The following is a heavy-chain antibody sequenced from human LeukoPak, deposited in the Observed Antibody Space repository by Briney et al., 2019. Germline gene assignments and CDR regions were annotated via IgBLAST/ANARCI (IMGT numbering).Heavy chain of an antibody. CDR1: GFTFSNYG. V-gene: IGHV3-21*01. CDR2: ISSSSSYI. D-gene: IGHD6-19*01. J-gene: IGHJ4*02. Sequence: GGSLRLSCAVSGFTFSNYGMHWVRQAPGKGLEWVSSISSSSSYIYYADSVKGRFTISRDNAKNSLYLQMNSLRAEDTAVYYCARARYSSGWYGDYWGQGTLVTVSS. CDR3: ARARYSSGWYGDY.